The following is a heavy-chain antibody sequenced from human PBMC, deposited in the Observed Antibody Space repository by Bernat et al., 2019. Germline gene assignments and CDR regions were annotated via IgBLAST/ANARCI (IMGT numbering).Heavy chain of an antibody. J-gene: IGHJ6*02. CDR1: GFSLSTSGVG. CDR2: IYWDDDK. V-gene: IGHV2-5*02. CDR3: TRYDIWTYGMDV. D-gene: IGHD3-9*01. Sequence: QITLKESGPTLVKPTQTLTLTCTFSGFSLSTSGVGVGWIRQPPGKALEWLALIYWDDDKRYSPSLKSRLTITKDTSKNQVVLTMTNMDPVDTATYYCTRYDIWTYGMDVWGQGTTVTVSS.